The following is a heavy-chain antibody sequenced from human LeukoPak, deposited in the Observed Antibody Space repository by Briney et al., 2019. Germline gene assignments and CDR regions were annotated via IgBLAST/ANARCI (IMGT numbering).Heavy chain of an antibody. D-gene: IGHD6-6*01. Sequence: ASVKVSCKASGYTFTGHYMNWVRLAPGQGLEWMGWINPTGGTTYAQKFQDRVTMTRDTSINTAYMELSGLRSDDAAVYYCARDLGWSSSHWGQGTLVTVSS. J-gene: IGHJ4*02. CDR3: ARDLGWSSSH. CDR2: INPTGGT. CDR1: GYTFTGHY. V-gene: IGHV1-2*02.